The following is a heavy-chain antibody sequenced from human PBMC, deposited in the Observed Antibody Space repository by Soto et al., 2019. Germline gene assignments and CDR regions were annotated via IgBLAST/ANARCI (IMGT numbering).Heavy chain of an antibody. CDR2: ISAYNGNT. J-gene: IGHJ5*02. CDR1: GYTFTSYG. Sequence: ASVKVSCKASGYTFTSYGISWVRQAPGQGLEWMGWISAYNGNTNYAQKLQGRVTMTTDTSTSTAYMELRSLRSDDTAVYYCARDSSPIKYCSSTSCYYWPWGQGTLVTLSS. D-gene: IGHD2-2*01. V-gene: IGHV1-18*01. CDR3: ARDSSPIKYCSSTSCYYWP.